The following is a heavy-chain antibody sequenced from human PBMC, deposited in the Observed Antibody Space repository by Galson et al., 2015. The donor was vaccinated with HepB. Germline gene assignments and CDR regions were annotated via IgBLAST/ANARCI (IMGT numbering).Heavy chain of an antibody. Sequence: SVKVSCKASGGTFNTDTISWVRQAPGQGLEWMGGISPLFGTANYAQKFQGRVTITADKSTGTAYMELSSLRSDDTAVYYCARSPTYYPSNFDYWGQATLVTVSS. D-gene: IGHD3-22*01. CDR3: ARSPTYYPSNFDY. V-gene: IGHV1-69*06. CDR1: GGTFNTDT. CDR2: ISPLFGTA. J-gene: IGHJ4*02.